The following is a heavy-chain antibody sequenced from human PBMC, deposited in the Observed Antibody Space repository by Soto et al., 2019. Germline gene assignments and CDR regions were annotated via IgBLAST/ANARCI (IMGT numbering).Heavy chain of an antibody. J-gene: IGHJ4*02. CDR3: ARESGDGRGGHYYFDY. V-gene: IGHV3-66*01. D-gene: IGHD3-10*01. CDR2: IYSGGST. CDR1: GFTVSSNY. Sequence: EVQLVESGGGLVQPGGSLRLSCAASGFTVSSNYMSWVRQAPGKGLEWVSVIYSGGSTYYADSVKGRFTISRDNSKNTLYLQMNSLRAEETAGYYCARESGDGRGGHYYFDYWGQGTLVTVSS.